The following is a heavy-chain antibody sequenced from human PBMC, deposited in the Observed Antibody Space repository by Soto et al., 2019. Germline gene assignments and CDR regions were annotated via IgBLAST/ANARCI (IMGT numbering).Heavy chain of an antibody. D-gene: IGHD3-16*01. Sequence: QVQLVQSGAEVNKPGTSVNVSCKASGGTFSSYAISWVRQAPGQGLEWMGGIIPIFGTANYEQKFQVRVTITAEESTSTADMELSSLRSEDTAVYYCARDRGAYRYYYYGMDVWGQGTTVTVS. CDR3: ARDRGAYRYYYYGMDV. J-gene: IGHJ6*02. CDR2: IIPIFGTA. V-gene: IGHV1-69*01. CDR1: GGTFSSYA.